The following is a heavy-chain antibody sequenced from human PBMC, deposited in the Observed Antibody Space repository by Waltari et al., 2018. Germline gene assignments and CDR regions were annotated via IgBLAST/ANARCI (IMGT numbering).Heavy chain of an antibody. CDR3: VRDERWLHLIGTFDS. Sequence: QVLLVESGGGLVKPGGSLSLSCAASVFTVRDFYLCWVRQAPGKGLEWVSHISGIGSTTNYAASVKGRFTISRDNAKNSVFLQLNSLRADDTAMYYCVRDERWLHLIGTFDSWGQGTLVTVSS. CDR2: ISGIGSTT. V-gene: IGHV3-11*01. CDR1: VFTVRDFY. D-gene: IGHD3-9*01. J-gene: IGHJ4*02.